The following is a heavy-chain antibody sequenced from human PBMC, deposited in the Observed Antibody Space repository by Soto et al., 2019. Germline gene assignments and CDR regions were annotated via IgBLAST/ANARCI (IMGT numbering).Heavy chain of an antibody. J-gene: IGHJ4*02. CDR3: ARAPVGMDSIKLFDH. D-gene: IGHD2-8*01. Sequence: SETLSLTCTVSGDSISSDGYHWSWIRQSPGKGLEWIGYIYNGGRTFYRPSLESRINMSLDATKNSYSLRLTSVTAADTAVYYCARAPVGMDSIKLFDHWGQGMLVTVSS. CDR1: GDSISSDGYH. V-gene: IGHV4-30-4*01. CDR2: IYNGGRT.